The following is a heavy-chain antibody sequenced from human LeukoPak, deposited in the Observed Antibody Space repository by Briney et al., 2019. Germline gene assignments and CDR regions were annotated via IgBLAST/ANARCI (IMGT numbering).Heavy chain of an antibody. Sequence: PGGSLRLSCAASGFTFSSYWMNWVRQAPGKGLEWVSYISSSSSTIYYADSVKGRFTISRDNAKNSLYLQMNSLRDEDTAVYYCARDLHRVAYDSSGYYPYWGQGTLVTVSS. CDR2: ISSSSSTI. CDR3: ARDLHRVAYDSSGYYPY. CDR1: GFTFSSYW. J-gene: IGHJ4*02. D-gene: IGHD3-22*01. V-gene: IGHV3-48*02.